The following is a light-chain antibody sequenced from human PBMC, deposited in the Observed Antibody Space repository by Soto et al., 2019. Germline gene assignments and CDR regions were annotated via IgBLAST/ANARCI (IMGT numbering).Light chain of an antibody. Sequence: AIQVTQSPSSLSASVGDRVTITCRASQDIRGALAWYQQKPGKAPNLLIYDVSTLESGVPSRFSGSGSGTEFTLTISSLQPEDFGTFYCQQFNSYPITFGHWTRLEIK. V-gene: IGKV1-13*02. J-gene: IGKJ5*01. CDR2: DVS. CDR1: QDIRGA. CDR3: QQFNSYPIT.